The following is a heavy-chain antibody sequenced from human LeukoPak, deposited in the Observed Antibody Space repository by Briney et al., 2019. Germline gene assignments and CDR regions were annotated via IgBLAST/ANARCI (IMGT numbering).Heavy chain of an antibody. CDR3: ASSPRYYDKQQWGPAALGY. CDR1: GGTFSSYA. J-gene: IGHJ4*02. Sequence: ASVKVSCKASGGTFSSYAISWVRQAPGQGLEWMEGIIPIFGTANYAQKFQGRVTITTDESTSTAYMELSSLRSEDTAVYYCASSPRYYDKQQWGPAALGYWGQGTLVTVSS. D-gene: IGHD3-9*01. CDR2: IIPIFGTA. V-gene: IGHV1-69*05.